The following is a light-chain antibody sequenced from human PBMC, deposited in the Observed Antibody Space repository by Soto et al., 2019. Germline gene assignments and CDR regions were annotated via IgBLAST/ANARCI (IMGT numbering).Light chain of an antibody. J-gene: IGLJ3*02. V-gene: IGLV2-14*01. CDR3: SSYTSTYIWV. CDR1: SSDIGSHNF. CDR2: GVS. Sequence: QCALTQPASVSGSPGQSITISCTGTSSDIGSHNFVSWHQQHPGKAPKFIIYGVSNRPSGVSNRFSGSKSGNTASLTISGLQADDEADYYCSSYTSTYIWVFGGGTQLTVL.